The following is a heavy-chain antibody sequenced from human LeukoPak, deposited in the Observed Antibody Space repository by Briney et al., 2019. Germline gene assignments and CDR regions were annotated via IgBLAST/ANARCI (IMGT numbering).Heavy chain of an antibody. CDR3: AKAAGNWNYKPFDY. CDR1: GFTFSSYA. V-gene: IGHV3-23*01. Sequence: PGGSLRLSCAASGFTFSSYAMSWVRQAPGKGLEWVSAISGSGGSTYYTDSVKGRFTISRDNSKNTLYLQMNSLRAEDTAIYYCAKAAGNWNYKPFDYWGQGTLVTVSS. CDR2: ISGSGGST. D-gene: IGHD1-7*01. J-gene: IGHJ4*02.